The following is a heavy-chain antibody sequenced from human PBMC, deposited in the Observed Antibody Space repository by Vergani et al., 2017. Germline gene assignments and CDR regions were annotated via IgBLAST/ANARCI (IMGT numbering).Heavy chain of an antibody. CDR2: IKSDGSIT. Sequence: EVQLVESGGGLIHPGGSLRLSCEGSGFSFSGYWMHWVRQSPEKGLVWVSRIKSDGSITNYADSVKGRFTISRDNAKYTLYLEMNSLRGDDTAIYYCVRARCSGPCFMSNWFDSWGQGTLVTVSS. J-gene: IGHJ5*01. CDR3: VRARCSGPCFMSNWFDS. CDR1: GFSFSGYW. D-gene: IGHD5-12*01. V-gene: IGHV3-74*01.